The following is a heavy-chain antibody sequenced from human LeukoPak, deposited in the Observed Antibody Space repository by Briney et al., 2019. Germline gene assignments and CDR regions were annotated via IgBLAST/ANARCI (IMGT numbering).Heavy chain of an antibody. Sequence: GGSLRLSCAASRFTFSTYVMTWVRQAPGKGLEWVSAITGTGDTTYYTHSVRGRFTISRDNSKNTLYLQMNSLRADDTAAYYCAKEGYASGWLDSWGQGTLVTVSS. V-gene: IGHV3-23*01. CDR3: AKEGYASGWLDS. CDR2: ITGTGDTT. D-gene: IGHD6-19*01. CDR1: RFTFSTYV. J-gene: IGHJ4*02.